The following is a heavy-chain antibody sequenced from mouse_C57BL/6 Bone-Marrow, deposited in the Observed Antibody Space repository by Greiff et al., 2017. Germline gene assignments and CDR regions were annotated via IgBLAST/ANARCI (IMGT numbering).Heavy chain of an antibody. CDR1: GYAFTNYL. D-gene: IGHD4-1*01. CDR3: ARRDWDVVDN. CDR2: INPGSGGT. V-gene: IGHV1-54*01. Sequence: VQLQESGAELVRPGTSVKVSCKASGYAFTNYLIEWVKQRPGPGLEWIGVINPGSGGTNYNEKFKGKATLTADKSSSSAYVQLSSLTSEDSAVYFCARRDWDVVDNWGQGTTLTGSS. J-gene: IGHJ2*01.